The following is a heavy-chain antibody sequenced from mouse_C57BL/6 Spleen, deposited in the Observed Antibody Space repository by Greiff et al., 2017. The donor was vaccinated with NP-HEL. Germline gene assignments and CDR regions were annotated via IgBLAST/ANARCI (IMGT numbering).Heavy chain of an antibody. CDR2: IDPSDSET. CDR3: AREGLGQGDMDD. D-gene: IGHD4-1*01. Sequence: VQLQQPGAELVRPGSSVKLSCKASGYTFTSYWMHWVKQRPIQGLEWIGNIDPSDSETHYNQKFKDKATLTVDKSSSTAYMQLSSLTSEDSAVYYCAREGLGQGDMDDWGQGTSVTVSS. J-gene: IGHJ4*01. CDR1: GYTFTSYW. V-gene: IGHV1-52*01.